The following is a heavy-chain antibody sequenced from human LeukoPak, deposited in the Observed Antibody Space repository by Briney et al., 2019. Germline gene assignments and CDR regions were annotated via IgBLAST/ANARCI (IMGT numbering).Heavy chain of an antibody. CDR3: ARDLPPSITMVRGLNVYYGMDV. Sequence: GGSLRLSCAASGFTFSSYEMNWVRQAPGKGLEWVSYISSSGSTIYYADSVKGRFTISRDNAKNSLYLQMNSLRAEDTAVYYCARDLPPSITMVRGLNVYYGMDVWGQGTTVTVSS. CDR2: ISSSGSTI. V-gene: IGHV3-48*03. CDR1: GFTFSSYE. D-gene: IGHD3-10*01. J-gene: IGHJ6*02.